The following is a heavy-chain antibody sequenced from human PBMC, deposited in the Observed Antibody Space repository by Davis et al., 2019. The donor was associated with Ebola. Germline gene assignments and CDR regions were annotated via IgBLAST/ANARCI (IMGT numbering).Heavy chain of an antibody. CDR3: ARIRVSTEDIHTGDAFDI. D-gene: IGHD2-15*01. V-gene: IGHV2-70*11. CDR1: GFSLSTSGMC. CDR2: IDWDDDT. J-gene: IGHJ3*02. Sequence: SGPTLVKPTQTLTLTCTFSGFSLSTSGMCVSWIRQPPGKALEWLARIDWDDDTYYRTSLKTRLTISKDTSKNQVVLTMTNMDPVDTATYYCARIRVSTEDIHTGDAFDIWGQGTMVTVSS.